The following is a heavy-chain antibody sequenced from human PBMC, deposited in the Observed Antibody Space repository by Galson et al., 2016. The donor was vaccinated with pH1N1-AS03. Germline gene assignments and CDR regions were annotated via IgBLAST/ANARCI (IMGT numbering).Heavy chain of an antibody. Sequence: SVKVSCKASGYTFSNFGMSWVRQAPGQGLEWMGWISPQNGNTQYAQRLEGRVTMTTDTSTSTAYLQWSSLKASDTAMYYCARLTLSSGWPCDYWGQGILVTVSS. CDR1: GYTFSNFG. D-gene: IGHD6-19*01. CDR2: ISPQNGNT. CDR3: ARLTLSSGWPCDY. V-gene: IGHV1-18*04. J-gene: IGHJ4*01.